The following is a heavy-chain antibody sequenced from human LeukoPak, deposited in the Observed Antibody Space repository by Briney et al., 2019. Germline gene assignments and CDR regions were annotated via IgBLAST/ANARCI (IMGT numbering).Heavy chain of an antibody. CDR2: IYHSGST. V-gene: IGHV4-30-2*01. CDR1: GGSISSGGYS. J-gene: IGHJ1*01. Sequence: PSETLSLTCAVSGGSISSGGYSWSWIRQPPGKGLEWIGYIYHSGSTFYNPSLKSRVTISVDRSKNQFSLKLSSVTAADTAVYYCARESATYGYFQHWGQGTLVTVSS. CDR3: ARESATYGYFQH. D-gene: IGHD4/OR15-4a*01.